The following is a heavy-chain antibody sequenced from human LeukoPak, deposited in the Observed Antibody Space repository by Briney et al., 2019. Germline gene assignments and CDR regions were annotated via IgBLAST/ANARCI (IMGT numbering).Heavy chain of an antibody. CDR1: GFTFSNAW. J-gene: IGHJ3*02. CDR2: IKSKTDGGTT. Sequence: GGSLRLSCAASGFTFSNAWMSWVRQAPGKGLEWVGRIKSKTDGGTTDYAAPVKGRFTISRDDSKNTLYLQMNSLKTEDTAVYYCTTPTVLLWFGELFHDAFDIWGQGTMVTVSS. D-gene: IGHD3-10*01. V-gene: IGHV3-15*01. CDR3: TTPTVLLWFGELFHDAFDI.